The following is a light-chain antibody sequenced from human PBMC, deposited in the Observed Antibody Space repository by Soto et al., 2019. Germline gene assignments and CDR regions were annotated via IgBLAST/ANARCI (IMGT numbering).Light chain of an antibody. CDR1: QSVSSSY. Sequence: EIVLTQSPGTLSLSPGERATLSCRASQSVSSSYLAWYQQKPGQAPRLLIYGASSRDTGIADRFSGSGSGTDFTLTISRLEPEDVAVNYCQQYGSSPRITFGQGTRLEIK. CDR2: GAS. V-gene: IGKV3-20*01. CDR3: QQYGSSPRIT. J-gene: IGKJ5*01.